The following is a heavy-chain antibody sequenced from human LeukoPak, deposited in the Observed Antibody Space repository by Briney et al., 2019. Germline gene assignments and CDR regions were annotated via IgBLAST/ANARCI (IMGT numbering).Heavy chain of an antibody. Sequence: GASVKVSCKASGYTLTSYYMHWVRQAPGQGLEWMGIINPSGGSTSYAQKFQGRVTMTRDTSTSTVYMELSSLRSEDTAVYYCARSPLGGNSGDAFDIWGQGTMVTVSS. D-gene: IGHD4-23*01. CDR1: GYTLTSYY. CDR3: ARSPLGGNSGDAFDI. J-gene: IGHJ3*02. CDR2: INPSGGST. V-gene: IGHV1-46*01.